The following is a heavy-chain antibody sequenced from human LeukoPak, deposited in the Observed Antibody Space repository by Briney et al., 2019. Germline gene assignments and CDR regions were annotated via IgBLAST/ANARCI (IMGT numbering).Heavy chain of an antibody. CDR1: GFTFSSYS. J-gene: IGHJ4*02. CDR2: ISSSSSYI. Sequence: GGSLRLSCAASGFTFSSYSVNWVRQAPGKGLEWVSSISSSSSYIYYADSVKGRFTISRDNAKNSLYLQMNSLRAEDTAVYYCARDARYSSNWSDYWGQGTLVTVSS. D-gene: IGHD6-13*01. CDR3: ARDARYSSNWSDY. V-gene: IGHV3-21*01.